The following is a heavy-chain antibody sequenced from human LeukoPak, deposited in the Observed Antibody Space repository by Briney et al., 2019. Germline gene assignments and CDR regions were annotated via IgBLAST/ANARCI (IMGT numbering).Heavy chain of an antibody. Sequence: SETLSLTCAVYGGSFSGYFWTWIRQPPGKGLEWIGEINHSGSTNYNPSLKSRVTISVDTSKNQFSLKLSSVTAADTAVYYCARARGAEAIDYWGQGTLVTVSS. D-gene: IGHD6-25*01. CDR1: GGSFSGYF. V-gene: IGHV4-34*01. J-gene: IGHJ4*02. CDR2: INHSGST. CDR3: ARARGAEAIDY.